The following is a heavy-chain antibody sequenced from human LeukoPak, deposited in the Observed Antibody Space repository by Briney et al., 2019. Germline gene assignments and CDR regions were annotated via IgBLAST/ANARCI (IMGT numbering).Heavy chain of an antibody. D-gene: IGHD6-19*01. CDR3: ARAYSSGWYYFDY. CDR2: INHSGST. CDR1: GGSFSGYY. V-gene: IGHV4-34*01. J-gene: IGHJ4*02. Sequence: SEALSLTCAVYGGSFSGYYWSWIRQPPGKGLEWIGEINHSGSTNYNPSPKSRVTISVDTSKNQFSLKLSSVTAADTAVYYCARAYSSGWYYFDYWGQGTLVTVSS.